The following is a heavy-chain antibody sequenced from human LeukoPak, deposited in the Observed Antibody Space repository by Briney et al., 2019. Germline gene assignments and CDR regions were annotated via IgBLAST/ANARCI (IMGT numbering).Heavy chain of an antibody. CDR3: ARDPGYCSSTSCYLDAFDI. CDR1: GYTFTSYG. Sequence: ASVKVSCKASGYTFTSYGISWVRQAPGQGLEWMGWISAYNGNTNYAQKLQGRVTMTTDTSTSTACMELRSLRSDDTAVYYCARDPGYCSSTSCYLDAFDIWGQGTMVTVSS. D-gene: IGHD2-2*01. CDR2: ISAYNGNT. V-gene: IGHV1-18*01. J-gene: IGHJ3*02.